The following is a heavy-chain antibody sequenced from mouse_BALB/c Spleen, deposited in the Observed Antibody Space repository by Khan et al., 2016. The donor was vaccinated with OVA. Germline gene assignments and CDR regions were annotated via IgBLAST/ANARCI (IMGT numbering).Heavy chain of an antibody. D-gene: IGHD1-1*02. J-gene: IGHJ3*01. CDR2: ISDGGSYT. V-gene: IGHV5-4*02. CDR3: ERAGYGGFAY. Sequence: EVELVESGGGLVKPGGSLKLSCAASGFTFSDYYMYWVRQTPEKSLEWVATISDGGSYTYYPDSLKGRFTISRDNSKNTLYLQMSSLKSEDTGMYYGERAGYGGFAYWGQGTLVTVSA. CDR1: GFTFSDYY.